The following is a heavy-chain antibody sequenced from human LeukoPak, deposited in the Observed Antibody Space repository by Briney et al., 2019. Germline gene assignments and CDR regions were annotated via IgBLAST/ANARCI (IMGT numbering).Heavy chain of an antibody. CDR1: GFTFSSYA. CDR2: ISYDGSNK. Sequence: PGGSLRLSCAASGFTFSSYAMHWVRQAPGKGLEWVAVISYDGSNKYYADSVKGRFTISRDNSKNTLYLQMNSLRAEDTAVYYRASPRQSYGSGSYAIDYWGQGTLVTVSS. D-gene: IGHD3-10*01. J-gene: IGHJ4*02. CDR3: ASPRQSYGSGSYAIDY. V-gene: IGHV3-30-3*01.